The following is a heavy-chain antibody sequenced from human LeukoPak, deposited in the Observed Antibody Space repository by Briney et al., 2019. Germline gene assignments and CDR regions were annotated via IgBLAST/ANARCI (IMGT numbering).Heavy chain of an antibody. D-gene: IGHD2-21*02. J-gene: IGHJ1*01. CDR3: TTDLIVVVTAIHAGAEYFQH. CDR1: GFTVSSNY. Sequence: GGSLRLSCAASGFTVSSNYMSWVRQAPGKGLEWVGRIKSKTDGGTTDYAAPVKGRFTISRDDSKNTLYLQMNSLKTEDTAVYYCTTDLIVVVTAIHAGAEYFQHWGQGTLVTVSS. V-gene: IGHV3-15*01. CDR2: IKSKTDGGTT.